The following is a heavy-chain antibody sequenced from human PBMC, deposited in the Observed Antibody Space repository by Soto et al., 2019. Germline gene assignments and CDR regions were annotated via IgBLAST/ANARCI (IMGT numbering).Heavy chain of an antibody. CDR3: ARGGITIFGVVSNWFDQ. D-gene: IGHD3-3*01. Sequence: RLSCASSGFTFSSYEMNWVRQAPGKGLEWVSYISSSGSTIYYADSVKGRFTISRDNAKNSLYLQMNSLRAEDTAVYYCARGGITIFGVVSNWFDQWGQGTLVNVS. V-gene: IGHV3-48*03. CDR2: ISSSGSTI. CDR1: GFTFSSYE. J-gene: IGHJ5*02.